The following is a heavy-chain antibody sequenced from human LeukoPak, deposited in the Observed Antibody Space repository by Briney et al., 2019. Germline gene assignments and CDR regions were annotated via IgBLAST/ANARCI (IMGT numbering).Heavy chain of an antibody. Sequence: GGSLRLSCAASAFTFSDYSMNWVRQAPGKGLEWISYISGRSSTIYYADSVKGRFTISRDNAKNSMYLQMNSLRAEDTAVYYCARDRLTSGSYFFDYWGQGTLVTVSS. J-gene: IGHJ4*02. CDR3: ARDRLTSGSYFFDY. CDR1: AFTFSDYS. V-gene: IGHV3-48*01. CDR2: ISGRSSTI. D-gene: IGHD1-26*01.